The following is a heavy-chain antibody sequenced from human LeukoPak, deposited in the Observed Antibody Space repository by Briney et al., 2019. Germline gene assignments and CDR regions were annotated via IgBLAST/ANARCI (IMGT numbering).Heavy chain of an antibody. CDR1: GFTFSSYG. V-gene: IGHV3-30*19. CDR2: IWYDGSNK. J-gene: IGHJ5*02. CDR3: ARDLAYSDYAVYWFDP. D-gene: IGHD4-17*01. Sequence: GGSLRLSCAASGFTFSSYGMHWVRQAPGKGLEWVAVIWYDGSNKYYADSVKGRFTISRDNSKNTLYLQMNSLRAEDTAVYYCARDLAYSDYAVYWFDPWGQGTLVTVSS.